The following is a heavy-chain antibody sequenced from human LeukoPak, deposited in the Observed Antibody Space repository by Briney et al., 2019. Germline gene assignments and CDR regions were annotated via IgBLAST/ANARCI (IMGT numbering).Heavy chain of an antibody. CDR3: ARVSYSSSAHDFDY. V-gene: IGHV3-21*01. D-gene: IGHD6-13*01. CDR2: ISSSSSYI. Sequence: AGGSLRLSCAASGFTFSSYSMNWVRQAPGKGLEWVSSISSSSSYIYYADSVKGRFTISRDNAKNSLYLQMNSLRAEDTAVYYCARVSYSSSAHDFDYWGQGTLVTVSS. J-gene: IGHJ4*02. CDR1: GFTFSSYS.